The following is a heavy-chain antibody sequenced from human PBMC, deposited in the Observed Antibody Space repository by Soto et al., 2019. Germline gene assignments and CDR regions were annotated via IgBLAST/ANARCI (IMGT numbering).Heavy chain of an antibody. V-gene: IGHV3-23*01. D-gene: IGHD3-9*01. CDR1: GFTFSSYA. J-gene: IGHJ4*02. CDR3: AKALSPFDILTGYYRERVYFDY. CDR2: ISGSGGST. Sequence: GGSLRLSCAASGFTFSSYAMSWVRQAPGKGLEWVSAISGSGGSTYYADSVKGPFTISRDNSKNTLYLQMNSLRAEDTAVYYCAKALSPFDILTGYYRERVYFDYWGQGTLVTVSS.